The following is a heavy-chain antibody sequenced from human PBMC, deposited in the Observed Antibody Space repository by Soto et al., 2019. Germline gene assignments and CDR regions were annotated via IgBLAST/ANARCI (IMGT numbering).Heavy chain of an antibody. Sequence: QVQLQESGPGLVKPSGTLSLTCAVSGGSISSDNWWSWVRQPPGKGLEWIGEMYHSGNTNYNPSLRSRATKSVDKSKNLFSRKMTSGPAADTALYYGARASASSLLRGVIITGGQGTQVTVSS. CDR2: MYHSGNT. J-gene: IGHJ4*02. V-gene: IGHV4-4*02. CDR1: GGSISSDNW. D-gene: IGHD3-10*01. CDR3: ARASASSLLRGVIIT.